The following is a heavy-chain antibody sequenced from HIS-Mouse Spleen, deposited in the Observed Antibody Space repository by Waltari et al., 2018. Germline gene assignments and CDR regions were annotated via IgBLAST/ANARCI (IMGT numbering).Heavy chain of an antibody. Sequence: QLQLQESGPGLVKPSETLSLTCTVPGASISSSSYHWGWIRQPPGKGLEWIGSIYYSGSTYYNPSLKSRVTISVDTSKNQFSLKLSSVTAADTAVYYCARDRELYFDYWGQGTLVTVSS. D-gene: IGHD1-26*01. CDR2: IYYSGST. V-gene: IGHV4-39*07. J-gene: IGHJ4*02. CDR1: GASISSSSYH. CDR3: ARDRELYFDY.